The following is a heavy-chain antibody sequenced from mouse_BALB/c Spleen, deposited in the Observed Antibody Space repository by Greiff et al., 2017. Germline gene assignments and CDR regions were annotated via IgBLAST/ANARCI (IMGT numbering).Heavy chain of an antibody. V-gene: IGHV14-3*02. CDR2: IDPANGNT. CDR3: ARSGIYYDAFDY. Sequence: VQLQQSGAELVKPGASVKLSCTASGFNIKDTYMHWVKQRPEQGLEWIGRIDPANGNTKYDPKFQGKATITADTSSNPAYLQLSSLTSEDTAVYYCARSGIYYDAFDYWGQGTTLTVSS. J-gene: IGHJ2*01. D-gene: IGHD1-1*01. CDR1: GFNIKDTY.